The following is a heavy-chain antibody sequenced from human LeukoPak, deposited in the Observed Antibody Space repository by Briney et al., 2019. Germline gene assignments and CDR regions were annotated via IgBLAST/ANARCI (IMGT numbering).Heavy chain of an antibody. J-gene: IGHJ4*02. CDR1: GYSFTNYW. V-gene: IGHV5-10-1*01. CDR3: ARHSSSGWYFNY. D-gene: IGHD6-19*01. Sequence: GESLKISCKGSGYSFTNYWISWVRQMPGKGLEWMGRIDPSDSYTEYSPSFQGHVTISADKSISTAYLQWSSLKASDTAMYYCARHSSSGWYFNYWGQGTLVSVSS. CDR2: IDPSDSYT.